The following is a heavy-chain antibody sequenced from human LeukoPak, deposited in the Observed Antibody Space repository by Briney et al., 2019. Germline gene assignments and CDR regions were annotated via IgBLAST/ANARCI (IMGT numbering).Heavy chain of an antibody. CDR2: ISDSGGDK. V-gene: IGHV3-30*02. CDR3: ARDGGSESYAFDY. CDR1: GFTFSRYG. Sequence: PGGSLRLSCAASGFTFSRYGFHWVRQAPGKGLEWVAFISDSGGDKWYADSVKGRLTISRDKSKNTVNLRMSSLRVEDTALYYCARDGGSESYAFDYWGQGTQVTVSS. J-gene: IGHJ4*02. D-gene: IGHD3-10*01.